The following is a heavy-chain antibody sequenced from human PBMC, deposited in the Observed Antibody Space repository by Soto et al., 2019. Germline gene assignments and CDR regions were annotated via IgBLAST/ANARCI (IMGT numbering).Heavy chain of an antibody. CDR2: ISNTGSSI. CDR3: AKDSTVTTSLYFYYYGFDV. V-gene: IGHV3-48*03. CDR1: GFSLSRYM. D-gene: IGHD4-17*01. Sequence: DVQLVESGGGLVQPGGSLRVSCAASGFSLSRYMMNWVRQAPGQGLEWIAYISNTGSSIDYADSVKGRFTISRDNARNTLYLQMDSLRGEDTAVYYCAKDSTVTTSLYFYYYGFDVWGQGTTVTVSS. J-gene: IGHJ6*02.